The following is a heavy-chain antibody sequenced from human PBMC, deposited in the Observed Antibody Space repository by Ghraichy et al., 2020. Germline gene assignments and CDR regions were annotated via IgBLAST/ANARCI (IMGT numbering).Heavy chain of an antibody. D-gene: IGHD3-10*01. CDR3: ARCRNKWLGEAGYFDL. J-gene: IGHJ2*01. V-gene: IGHV4-59*02. CDR1: GGSVSSYY. Sequence: SQTLSLTCTVSGGSVSSYYWSWIRQPPGKGLEWIGYIYYSGSTNNNPSLKSRVTISVDTSKNQFSLKLSSVTAADTDVYYCARCRNKWLGEAGYFDLWGRGTLVTVSS. CDR2: IYYSGST.